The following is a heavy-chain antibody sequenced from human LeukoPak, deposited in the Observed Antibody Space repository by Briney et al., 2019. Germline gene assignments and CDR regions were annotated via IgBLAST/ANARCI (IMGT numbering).Heavy chain of an antibody. Sequence: SETLSLTCTVSGGSISSYYWSWIRQPAGKGLEWIGRIYTSGSTNYNPSLKSRVTMSVDTSKNQFSLKLSSVTAADTAVYYCARVGGFWSRYDPHYWGQGTLVTVSS. J-gene: IGHJ4*02. CDR3: ARVGGFWSRYDPHY. CDR1: GGSISSYY. D-gene: IGHD3-3*01. CDR2: IYTSGST. V-gene: IGHV4-4*07.